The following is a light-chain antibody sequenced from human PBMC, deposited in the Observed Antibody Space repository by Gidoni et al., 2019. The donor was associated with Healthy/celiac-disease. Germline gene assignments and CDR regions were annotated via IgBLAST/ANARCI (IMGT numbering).Light chain of an antibody. CDR1: QDISNY. CDR2: DAS. Sequence: DIQMTQSPSSLSASVGDRVTITCQARQDISNYLNWYQQKPGKAPKLLIYDASNLETGVPSRVSGSGSGTDFTFTSSSLQPEDIATYYCQQYDNRITFGQXTRLEIK. J-gene: IGKJ5*01. V-gene: IGKV1-33*01. CDR3: QQYDNRIT.